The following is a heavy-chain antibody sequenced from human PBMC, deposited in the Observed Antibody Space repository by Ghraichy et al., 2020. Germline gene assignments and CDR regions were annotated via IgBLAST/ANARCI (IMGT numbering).Heavy chain of an antibody. CDR2: ISGSNGRT. Sequence: ASVKVSCKASGYTFTNYGISWVRQAPGQGLDWMGWISGSNGRTSYAQKLQGRITMTTDTSTSTAYMELRSLRSDDTAVYYCARGFYDIVIGYDYWGQGTLVTVSS. V-gene: IGHV1-18*01. CDR3: ARGFYDIVIGYDY. D-gene: IGHD3-9*01. CDR1: GYTFTNYG. J-gene: IGHJ4*02.